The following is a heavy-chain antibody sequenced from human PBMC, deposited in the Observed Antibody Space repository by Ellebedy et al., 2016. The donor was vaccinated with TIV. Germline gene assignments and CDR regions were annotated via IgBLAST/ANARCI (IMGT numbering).Heavy chain of an antibody. J-gene: IGHJ4*02. V-gene: IGHV3-7*03. CDR1: GFTFSTYW. D-gene: IGHD3-16*02. CDR3: AKDYR. Sequence: PGGSLRLSCAASGFTFSTYWMSWVRHLPGKGLEWVANIKPDGSETEYVDSVRGRFTISRDNANNTLYLQMTSLRAEDTAVYFCAKDYRWGQGILVTVSS. CDR2: IKPDGSET.